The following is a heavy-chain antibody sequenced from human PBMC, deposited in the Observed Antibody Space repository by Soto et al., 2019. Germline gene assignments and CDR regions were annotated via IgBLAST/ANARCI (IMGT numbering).Heavy chain of an antibody. CDR2: ISAYNGNT. D-gene: IGHD6-19*01. CDR1: GYTFTSYG. V-gene: IGHV1-18*04. CDR3: ARDSGSGWLSFDY. Sequence: ASVKRSWKASGYTFTSYGISWLRKAPGQGLEWMGWISAYNGNTNYAQKLQGRVTMTTDTSTSTAYMELRSLRSDDTAVYYCARDSGSGWLSFDYWGQGTLVTVSS. J-gene: IGHJ4*02.